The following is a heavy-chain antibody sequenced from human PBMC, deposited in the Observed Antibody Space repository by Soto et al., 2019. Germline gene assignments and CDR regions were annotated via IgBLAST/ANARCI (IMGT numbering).Heavy chain of an antibody. D-gene: IGHD2-2*01. Sequence: QVLLVQSGAEVTRPGASLKVSCKASGYYFISHYIHCVRQAPGQGLEWMGFINPSGGSTTHAQYFQGRLSMTRDTSTSTVYMELSGLRSEDAAFYYCARDYISSKSSLSYFDYWGQGTLVTVSS. J-gene: IGHJ4*02. CDR2: INPSGGST. CDR3: ARDYISSKSSLSYFDY. CDR1: GYYFISHY. V-gene: IGHV1-46*01.